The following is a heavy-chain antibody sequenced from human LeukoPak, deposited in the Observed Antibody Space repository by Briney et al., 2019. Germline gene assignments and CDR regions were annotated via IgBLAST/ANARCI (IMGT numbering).Heavy chain of an antibody. Sequence: GWALRLSCAASGFTFSNYWMHWVRQAPGKGLVWVSRINSDGSTTTYADSVKGRFTISRDNPKNTLYLQMNSLRAEDTAVYYCARGRLGELSSNPDAFDFWGQGTMVTVSS. J-gene: IGHJ3*01. D-gene: IGHD3-16*02. CDR3: ARGRLGELSSNPDAFDF. CDR2: INSDGSTT. CDR1: GFTFSNYW. V-gene: IGHV3-74*01.